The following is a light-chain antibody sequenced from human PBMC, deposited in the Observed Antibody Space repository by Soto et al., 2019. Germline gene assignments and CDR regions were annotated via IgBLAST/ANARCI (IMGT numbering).Light chain of an antibody. CDR3: QQYNIYL. J-gene: IGKJ2*01. V-gene: IGKV1-5*03. CDR2: KAS. CDR1: QSISSW. Sequence: ENQMTQSPSSLSASVGDRVTITCRASQSISSWLAWYQQKPGKAPKLLIYKASSLESGVPSRFSGSGSGTEFTLTISSLQPDDFAAYSCQQYNIYLFG.